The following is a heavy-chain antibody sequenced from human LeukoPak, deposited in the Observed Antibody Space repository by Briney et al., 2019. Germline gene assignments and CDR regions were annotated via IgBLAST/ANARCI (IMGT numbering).Heavy chain of an antibody. CDR1: GFTFSSYA. D-gene: IGHD3-22*01. CDR2: ISYDGSNK. J-gene: IGHJ4*02. CDR3: ARDKYYDSSGYYLDY. V-gene: IGHV3-30-3*01. Sequence: PGGSLRLSCAASGFTFSSYAMHWVRQAPGKGLEWVAVISYDGSNKYYADSVKGRFTISRDNSKNTLYLQMNSLRAEDTAVYYCARDKYYDSSGYYLDYWGQGTLVTVSS.